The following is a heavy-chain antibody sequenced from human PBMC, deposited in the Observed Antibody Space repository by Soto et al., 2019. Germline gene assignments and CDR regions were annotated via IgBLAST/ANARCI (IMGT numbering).Heavy chain of an antibody. CDR3: ARVGSSGWYGFGDYYYYGMDV. CDR1: GYTFTSYG. V-gene: IGHV1-18*01. Sequence: GASVKVSCKASGYTFTSYGISWVRQAPGQGLEWMGWISAYNGNTNYAQKLQGRVTMTTDTSTSTAYMELRSLRSDDTAVYYCARVGSSGWYGFGDYYYYGMDVWGQGTTVTVSS. CDR2: ISAYNGNT. D-gene: IGHD6-19*01. J-gene: IGHJ6*02.